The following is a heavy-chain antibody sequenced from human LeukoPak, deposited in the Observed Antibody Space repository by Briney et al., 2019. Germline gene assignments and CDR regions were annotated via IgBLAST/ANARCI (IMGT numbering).Heavy chain of an antibody. Sequence: GASVKVSCKASGYTFTSYYMHWLRQAPGQGLEWMGIINPSGGSTSYAQKFQGRVTMTRDASTSTVYMELSSLRSEDTAVYYCARVFLTGYSSSWSFDYWGQGTLVTVSS. CDR1: GYTFTSYY. V-gene: IGHV1-46*01. J-gene: IGHJ4*02. CDR3: ARVFLTGYSSSWSFDY. CDR2: INPSGGST. D-gene: IGHD6-13*01.